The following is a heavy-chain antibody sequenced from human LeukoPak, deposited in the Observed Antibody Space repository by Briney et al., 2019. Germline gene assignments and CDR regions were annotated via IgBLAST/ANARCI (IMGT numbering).Heavy chain of an antibody. V-gene: IGHV1-46*01. Sequence: ASVKVSCKASGYTFTSHFMHWVRQAPGQGLEWMGIINPRGGSTSYTQKFQGRVTMTRDTSTSTAYMELSSLRSEDTAVYYCAGGVAQAPAATHYYYYYYMDVWGKGTTVTISS. CDR1: GYTFTSHF. D-gene: IGHD3-10*01. J-gene: IGHJ6*03. CDR3: AGGVAQAPAATHYYYYYYMDV. CDR2: INPRGGST.